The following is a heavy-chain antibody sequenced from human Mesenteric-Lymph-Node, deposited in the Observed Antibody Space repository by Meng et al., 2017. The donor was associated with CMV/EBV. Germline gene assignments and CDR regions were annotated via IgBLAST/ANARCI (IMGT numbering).Heavy chain of an antibody. CDR2: INHSGST. Sequence: SETLSLTCAVYGGSFSGYYWSWIRQPPGKRLEWIGEINHSGSTNYNPSLKSRVTISVDTSKNQFSLKLSSVTAADTAVYYCARVPRYDFWSGYYLFDYWGQGTLVTVSS. D-gene: IGHD3-3*01. V-gene: IGHV4-34*01. CDR3: ARVPRYDFWSGYYLFDY. CDR1: GGSFSGYY. J-gene: IGHJ4*02.